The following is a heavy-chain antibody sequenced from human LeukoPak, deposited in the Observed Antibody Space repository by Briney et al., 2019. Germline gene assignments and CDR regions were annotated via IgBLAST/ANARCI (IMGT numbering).Heavy chain of an antibody. J-gene: IGHJ6*02. Sequence: GGSLRLSCAASGFTFSSYSMNWVRQAPGKGLEWVSYISSSSTIYYADSVKGRFTISRDNAKNSLYLQMNSLRAEDTAIYYCAKVGSSGWYAMDVWGRGTSVTVS. CDR3: AKVGSSGWYAMDV. V-gene: IGHV3-48*01. CDR2: ISSSSTI. D-gene: IGHD6-19*01. CDR1: GFTFSSYS.